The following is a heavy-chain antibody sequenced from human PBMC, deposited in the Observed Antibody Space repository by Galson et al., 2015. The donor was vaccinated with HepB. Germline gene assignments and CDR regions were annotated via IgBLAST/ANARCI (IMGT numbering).Heavy chain of an antibody. Sequence: SLRLSCAASGFTFKSHGMYWVRQAPGKGLEWVAVIWYDGSDKYYADSVKGRFTISRDNSKNTLYLQMNSLRAEDTAVYYCARGVHRYSSGWYGYYFDYWGQGTLVTVSS. D-gene: IGHD6-19*01. CDR2: IWYDGSDK. CDR1: GFTFKSHG. CDR3: ARGVHRYSSGWYGYYFDY. V-gene: IGHV3-33*01. J-gene: IGHJ4*02.